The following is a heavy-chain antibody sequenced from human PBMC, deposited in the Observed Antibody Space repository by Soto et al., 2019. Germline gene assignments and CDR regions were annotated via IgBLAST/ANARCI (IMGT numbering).Heavy chain of an antibody. CDR1: GGFIRRGGYS. D-gene: IGHD5-12*01. CDR3: AASWXCCCGFKYDVMDS. V-gene: IGHV4-30-2*01. CDR2: IYHSGST. J-gene: IGHJ6*02. Sequence: LPLTWAVSGGFIRRGGYSWCWIRQQKGKGLEWIGYIYHSGSTYYNPSLKSRVTISVDRSKNQFSLKLSSVTAADTAVYYCAASWXCCCGFKYDVMDSXGQGTTVTVAS.